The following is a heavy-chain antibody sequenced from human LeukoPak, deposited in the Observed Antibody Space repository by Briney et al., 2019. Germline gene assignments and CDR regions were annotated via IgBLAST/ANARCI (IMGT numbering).Heavy chain of an antibody. Sequence: PGGSLRLSCAASGFTFSSYSMNWVRQAPGKGLEWVSYITLSRTTIYYADSVKGRFTISRDNAKNSLSLQMNSLRAEDTAVYYCAKDGYYYDSSGYSKNFDYWGQGTLVTVSS. CDR3: AKDGYYYDSSGYSKNFDY. D-gene: IGHD3-22*01. V-gene: IGHV3-48*01. CDR2: ITLSRTTI. J-gene: IGHJ4*02. CDR1: GFTFSSYS.